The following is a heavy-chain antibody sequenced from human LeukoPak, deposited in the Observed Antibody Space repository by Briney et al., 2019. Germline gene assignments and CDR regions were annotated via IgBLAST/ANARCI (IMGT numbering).Heavy chain of an antibody. J-gene: IGHJ4*02. CDR3: ATSYCGGTCYSTFAY. CDR2: ISGSDSST. D-gene: IGHD2-21*02. V-gene: IGHV3-23*01. CDR1: GFTFSRYA. Sequence: GGSLRLSCAASGFTFSRYAMNWVRQAPGRGLEWVSTISGSDSSTYYADSVKGRFTISRDNSKNKLYLQMKTLRAEDTALYYCATSYCGGTCYSTFAYWGQGTLVSVSS.